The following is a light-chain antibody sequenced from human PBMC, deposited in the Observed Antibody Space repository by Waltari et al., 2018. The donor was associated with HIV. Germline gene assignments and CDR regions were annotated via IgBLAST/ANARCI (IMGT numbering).Light chain of an antibody. J-gene: IGLJ3*02. CDR2: SNN. CDR1: RSHIGSTT. Sequence: QSVLTQPPSASGTPGQRVTISCSGSRSHIGSTTVSWYQQLPGTAPKLFIYSNNQRPSGVPDRFSGSKSGTSASLAISGLQSEDEADYYCAAWDDSLNGWVFGGGTKLTVV. CDR3: AAWDDSLNGWV. V-gene: IGLV1-44*01.